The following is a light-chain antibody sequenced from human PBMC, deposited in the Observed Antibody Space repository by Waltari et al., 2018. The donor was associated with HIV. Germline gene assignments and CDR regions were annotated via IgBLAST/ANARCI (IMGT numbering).Light chain of an antibody. V-gene: IGKV3-15*01. J-gene: IGKJ4*01. Sequence: VVMTQSPATLSASPGERATLSCRASQGVNSNLAWYQQRPGQAPRLLIYGVSTRATGVPARFSGSGSGTDFTLTISSLQSEDFAVYYCQQCNNWPLTFGGGTKVEIK. CDR3: QQCNNWPLT. CDR2: GVS. CDR1: QGVNSN.